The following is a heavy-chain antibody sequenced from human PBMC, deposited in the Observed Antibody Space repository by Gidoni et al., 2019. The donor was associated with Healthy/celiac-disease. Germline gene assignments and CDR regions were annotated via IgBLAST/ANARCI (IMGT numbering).Heavy chain of an antibody. V-gene: IGHV4-34*01. CDR2: INHSGST. CDR1: GGSFSGYY. D-gene: IGHD3-3*01. J-gene: IGHJ3*02. CDR3: ARAFWHNPAAFDI. Sequence: QVQLQQWGAGLLKPSETLSLTCAVYGGSFSGYYWSWIRQPPGKGLEWIGEINHSGSTNYNPSLKSRVTISVDTSKNQFSLKLSSVTAADTAVYYCARAFWHNPAAFDIWGQGTMVTVSS.